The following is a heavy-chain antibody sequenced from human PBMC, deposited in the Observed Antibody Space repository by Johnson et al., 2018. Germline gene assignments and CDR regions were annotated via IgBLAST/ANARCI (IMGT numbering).Heavy chain of an antibody. D-gene: IGHD5-18*01. CDR1: GFTFSSYG. V-gene: IGHV3-30*03. CDR3: VRWGRGYNEAYYYGMDV. Sequence: QVQLVESGGGVVQPGRSLRLSCAASGFTFSSYGMHWVRQAPGKGLEWVAVISYDGSEKYYVDSVKGRFTISRDNAKNSLYLQMDSLRDGDTAVYYCVRWGRGYNEAYYYGMDVWGQGTTVNVSS. CDR2: ISYDGSEK. J-gene: IGHJ6*02.